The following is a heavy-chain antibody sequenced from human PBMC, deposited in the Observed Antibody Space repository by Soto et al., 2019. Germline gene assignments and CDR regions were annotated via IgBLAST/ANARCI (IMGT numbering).Heavy chain of an antibody. CDR1: GFTFSSYG. CDR2: ISYDGSNK. J-gene: IGHJ4*02. V-gene: IGHV3-30*18. CDR3: VKAPPSGYSLDFDY. D-gene: IGHD3-22*01. Sequence: QVQLVESGGGVVQPGRSLRLSCAASGFTFSSYGMHWVRQAPGKGLEWVAVISYDGSNKYYADSVKGRFTISRDNSKNTLYLQMKSLRAEDTAVYYCVKAPPSGYSLDFDYRGQGTRVTVSS.